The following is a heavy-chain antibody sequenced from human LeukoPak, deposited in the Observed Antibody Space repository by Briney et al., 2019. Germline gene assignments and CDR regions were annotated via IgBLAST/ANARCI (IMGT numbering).Heavy chain of an antibody. V-gene: IGHV1-18*01. Sequence: ASVEVSCKPSGYSFTTYGIGWVRQAPGQGLEWMGLISTDNGDTNYAPNFQGRVAMTTDTSTSTAYMELRSLRSDDTAVYYCARFWSGYLPDYWGQGTLVTVSS. CDR3: ARFWSGYLPDY. J-gene: IGHJ4*02. CDR1: GYSFTTYG. CDR2: ISTDNGDT. D-gene: IGHD3-3*01.